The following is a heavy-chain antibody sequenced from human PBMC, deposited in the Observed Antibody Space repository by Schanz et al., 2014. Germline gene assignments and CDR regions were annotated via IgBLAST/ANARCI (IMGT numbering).Heavy chain of an antibody. CDR1: GGTFSSFG. J-gene: IGHJ3*01. V-gene: IGHV1-18*01. Sequence: VQLEQSGAEVKKPGSSVKVSCKASGGTFSSFGINWVRQAPGQGPEFMGWISTFRNEDTNSAQRFQGRLTMTTDTSTSTAYMELRSLRSDDTAVYYCATMWGYCTATACQILEVLDVWGQGTMVTVSS. CDR2: ISTFRNEDT. CDR3: ATMWGYCTATACQILEVLDV. D-gene: IGHD2-8*02.